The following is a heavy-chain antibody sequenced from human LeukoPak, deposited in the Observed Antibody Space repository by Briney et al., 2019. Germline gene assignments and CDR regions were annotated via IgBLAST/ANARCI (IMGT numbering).Heavy chain of an antibody. J-gene: IGHJ3*02. CDR2: IKQDGSEI. Sequence: GGSLRLSCAASGFSFSSYWMSWVRQAPGKGLDWVANIKQDGSEIFYVDSVKGRFTISRDNAKNSLYLQMNSLRVEDTAVYYCAGGDAFDIWGQGTMVTVSS. CDR1: GFSFSSYW. V-gene: IGHV3-7*01. CDR3: AGGDAFDI.